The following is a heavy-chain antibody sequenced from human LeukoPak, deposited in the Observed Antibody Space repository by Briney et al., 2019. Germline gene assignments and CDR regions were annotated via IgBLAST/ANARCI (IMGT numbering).Heavy chain of an antibody. CDR2: ISSSGSTI. Sequence: GGSLRLSCAASGFTFDDYGMSWVRQAPGKGLEWVSYISSSGSTIYYADSVKGRFTISRDNAKNSLYLQMNSLRAEDTAVYYCARDYCSSIRCGGDYWGQGTLVTVSS. CDR1: GFTFDDYG. D-gene: IGHD2-2*01. J-gene: IGHJ4*02. V-gene: IGHV3-11*04. CDR3: ARDYCSSIRCGGDY.